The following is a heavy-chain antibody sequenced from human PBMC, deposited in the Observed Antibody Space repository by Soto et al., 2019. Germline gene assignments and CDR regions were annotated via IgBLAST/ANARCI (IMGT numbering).Heavy chain of an antibody. Sequence: ASVKVSCKASGYTFTSYGISWVRQAPGQGLEWMGWISAYNGNTNYAQKLQGRVTMTTDTSTSTAYMELRSLRSDDTAVYYCAREDCSRTSCYRASMVRGYGDCWGQGSLFTVSS. CDR2: ISAYNGNT. V-gene: IGHV1-18*01. CDR3: AREDCSRTSCYRASMVRGYGDC. CDR1: GYTFTSYG. J-gene: IGHJ4*02. D-gene: IGHD2-2*02.